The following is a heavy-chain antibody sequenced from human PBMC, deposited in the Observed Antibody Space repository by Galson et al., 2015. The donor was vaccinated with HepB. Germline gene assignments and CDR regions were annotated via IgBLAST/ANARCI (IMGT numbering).Heavy chain of an antibody. J-gene: IGHJ4*02. V-gene: IGHV3-30*03. Sequence: SLRLSCAASGFTFSSYSMNWVRQAPGKGLEWVAVISYDGSNKYYADSVKGRFTISRDNSKNTLYLQMNSLRAEDTAVYYCARASLWQLARLYFAYWGQGTLVTVSS. D-gene: IGHD6-13*01. CDR2: ISYDGSNK. CDR1: GFTFSSYS. CDR3: ARASLWQLARLYFAY.